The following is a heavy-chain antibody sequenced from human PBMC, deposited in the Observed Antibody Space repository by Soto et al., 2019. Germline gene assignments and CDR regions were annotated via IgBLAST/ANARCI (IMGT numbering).Heavy chain of an antibody. CDR1: GFTFSSYS. J-gene: IGHJ4*02. CDR3: ARDLDSSGYRNPEYYFDY. Sequence: PGGSLRLSCAASGFTFSSYSTNWVRQAPGKWLEWVSSISSSSSYIYYADSVKGRFTISRDNAKNSLYLQMNSLRAEDTAVYYCARDLDSSGYRNPEYYFDYWGQGXLVTVYS. D-gene: IGHD3-22*01. CDR2: ISSSSSYI. V-gene: IGHV3-21*01.